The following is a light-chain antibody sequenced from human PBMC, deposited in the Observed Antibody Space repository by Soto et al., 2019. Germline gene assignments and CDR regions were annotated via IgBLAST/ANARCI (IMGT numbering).Light chain of an antibody. J-gene: IGKJ4*01. V-gene: IGKV3-11*01. Sequence: EVVLTQSPATLSLSPGERATLSCRASESIGNYLAWYQQKLGQAPKLLIYDASHRAIGIPGRFSGDGSGTDVTLTISSLENEDFAVYYCQWRSDWPPRLTFGGGTKVEIK. CDR3: QWRSDWPPRLT. CDR2: DAS. CDR1: ESIGNY.